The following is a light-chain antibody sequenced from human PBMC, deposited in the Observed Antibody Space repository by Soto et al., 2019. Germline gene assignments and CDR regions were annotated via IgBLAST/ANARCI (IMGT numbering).Light chain of an antibody. CDR2: AAT. CDR1: QFISTW. CDR3: QQADSFPLT. Sequence: DIQVTQSPSSVSASVGDRVTITCRASQFISTWLAWYQQKPGEAPKLLIFAATRLHSGVPSRFSGSGYGTDFTLTISSLQPEDFATYYCQQADSFPLTFGGGTKVDIK. J-gene: IGKJ4*01. V-gene: IGKV1D-12*01.